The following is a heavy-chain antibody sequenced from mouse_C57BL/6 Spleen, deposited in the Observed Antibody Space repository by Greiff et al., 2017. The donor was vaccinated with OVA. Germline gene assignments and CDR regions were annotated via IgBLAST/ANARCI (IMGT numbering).Heavy chain of an antibody. D-gene: IGHD2-13*01. CDR3: TGGDDRAWFAY. J-gene: IGHJ3*01. CDR1: GYTFPSYW. CDR2: IHPNSGST. V-gene: IGHV1-64*01. Sequence: VQLQQPGAELVKPGASVKLSCKASGYTFPSYWMHWVKQRPGQGLEWIGMIHPNSGSTNYNEKFKSKATLTVDKSSSTAYMQLSSLTSEDSAVYYCTGGDDRAWFAYWGQGTLVTVSA.